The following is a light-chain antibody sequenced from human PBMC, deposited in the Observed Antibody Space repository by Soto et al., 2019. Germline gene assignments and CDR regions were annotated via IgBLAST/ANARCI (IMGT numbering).Light chain of an antibody. CDR3: QQYESSPRT. CDR2: DAS. Sequence: EIVMTQSPATLSVSPGERATLSCRASQSVSSNLAWYQQKPGQAPRLLIYDASTRATGTPARFSASGSGTDFTLTISRPEPEDFAVYYCQQYESSPRTFGQGTKVDIK. CDR1: QSVSSN. J-gene: IGKJ1*01. V-gene: IGKV3D-15*02.